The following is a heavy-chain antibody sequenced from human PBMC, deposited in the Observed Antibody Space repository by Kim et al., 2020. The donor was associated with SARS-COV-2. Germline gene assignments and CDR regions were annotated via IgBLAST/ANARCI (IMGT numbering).Heavy chain of an antibody. CDR2: IRSNTDDGTT. Sequence: GGSLRLSCAASGFTFSSAWLTWVRQAPGKGLEWVGRIRSNTDDGTTDYATPVKGRFIISRDDSTNTLYLQMNSLKTEDTAVYYCSKERYHFWSGYYGSRNYNYYGMDVWGQGTTVTVSS. V-gene: IGHV3-15*01. J-gene: IGHJ6*02. CDR1: GFTFSSAW. D-gene: IGHD3-3*01. CDR3: SKERYHFWSGYYGSRNYNYYGMDV.